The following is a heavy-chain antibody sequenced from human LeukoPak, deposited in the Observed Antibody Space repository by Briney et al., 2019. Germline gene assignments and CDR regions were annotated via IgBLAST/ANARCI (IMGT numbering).Heavy chain of an antibody. D-gene: IGHD3-3*01. CDR1: GDSISSYR. V-gene: IGHV4-59*01. CDR2: ISYSGST. J-gene: IGHJ4*02. CDR3: ATVTWSGYDLEY. Sequence: SETLSLTCSVSGDSISSYRWSWIRQPPGKGLEWIGYISYSGSTNYNPSLKSRFTISADTAKAQFSLKMSSVTAADTAVYYCATVTWSGYDLEYWGQGTLVTVSS.